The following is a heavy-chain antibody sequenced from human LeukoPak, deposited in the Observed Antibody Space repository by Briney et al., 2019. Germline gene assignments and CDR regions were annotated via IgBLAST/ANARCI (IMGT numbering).Heavy chain of an antibody. CDR3: ATSGYSSSWYYIDY. D-gene: IGHD6-13*01. Sequence: GASVKVSCKVSGYTLTELSMHWVRQAPGKELEWMGGFDPEDGETIYAQKFQGRVTMTEDTSTDTAYMELSSLRSEDTAVYYCATSGYSSSWYYIDYWGQGTLVTVSS. CDR2: FDPEDGET. V-gene: IGHV1-24*01. J-gene: IGHJ4*02. CDR1: GYTLTELS.